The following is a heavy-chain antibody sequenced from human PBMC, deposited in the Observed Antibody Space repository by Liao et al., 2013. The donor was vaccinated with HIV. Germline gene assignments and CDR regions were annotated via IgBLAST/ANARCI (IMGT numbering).Heavy chain of an antibody. Sequence: QVHLQQWGAGLLKPSETLSLTCGVYGGSFIGYYGIWIRQSPERGLEWIGEISHTGSAKYNPSLKSRVTISADTSSNHVSLKLTSVTAADTAVYYCARVQWXPAPNWYSDLWAVAPWSLSPQ. CDR1: GGSFIGYY. CDR2: ISHTGSA. D-gene: IGHD1-26*01. V-gene: IGHV4-34*02. CDR3: ARVQWXPAPNWYSDL. J-gene: IGHJ2*01.